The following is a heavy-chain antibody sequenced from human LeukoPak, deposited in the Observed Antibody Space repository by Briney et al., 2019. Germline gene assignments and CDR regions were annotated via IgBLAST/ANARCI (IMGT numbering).Heavy chain of an antibody. CDR3: ASAPLGSSSSNDY. Sequence: ASVKVSCKASGVTFSSYAISWVRQAPGQGLEWMGGIIPIFGTANYAQKFQGRVTITADESTSTAYMELSSLRSEDTAVYYCASAPLGSSSSNDYWGQGTLVTVSS. J-gene: IGHJ4*02. CDR1: GVTFSSYA. V-gene: IGHV1-69*13. CDR2: IIPIFGTA. D-gene: IGHD6-6*01.